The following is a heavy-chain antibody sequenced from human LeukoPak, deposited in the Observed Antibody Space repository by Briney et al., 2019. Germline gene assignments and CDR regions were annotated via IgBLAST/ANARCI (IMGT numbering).Heavy chain of an antibody. V-gene: IGHV4-4*07. CDR3: ARDGVTTDAFDI. J-gene: IGHJ3*02. CDR2: IYTSGST. CDR1: GVSISSYY. D-gene: IGHD4-11*01. Sequence: KPSETLSLTCTVSGVSISSYYWSWIRPPAGKGLEWIGRIYTSGSTNYNPSLKSRVTMSVDTSKNQFSLKLSSVTAADTAVYYCARDGVTTDAFDIWGQGTMVTVSS.